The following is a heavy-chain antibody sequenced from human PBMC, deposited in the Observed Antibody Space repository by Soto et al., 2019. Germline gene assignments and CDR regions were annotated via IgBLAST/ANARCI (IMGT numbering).Heavy chain of an antibody. CDR2: TIPILGTA. CDR1: GGTFSSLA. Sequence: GASVKVSCKASGGTFSSLAINWVRQAPGQGPEWMGGTIPILGTANYAQKFQGRVTIIADETTNTASLELTSLRSEDTAVYYCARGNALDIWGQGTTVTVSS. J-gene: IGHJ6*02. V-gene: IGHV1-69*13. CDR3: ARGNALDI.